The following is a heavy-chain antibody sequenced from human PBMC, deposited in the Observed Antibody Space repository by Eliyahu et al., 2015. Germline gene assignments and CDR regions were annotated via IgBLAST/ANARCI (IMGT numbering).Heavy chain of an antibody. V-gene: IGHV4-31*03. J-gene: IGHJ6*02. Sequence: QVQLQESGPGLVKPSQTLSLTCTVXGGSISSGGYXWSWIRQHPGKGLEWIGYIYYSGSTYYNPXLKSRVTISVDTSKNQFSLKLSSVTAADTAVYYCARRGYYYYGMDVWGQGTTVTVSS. CDR3: ARRGYYYYGMDV. CDR2: IYYSGST. CDR1: GGSISSGGYX.